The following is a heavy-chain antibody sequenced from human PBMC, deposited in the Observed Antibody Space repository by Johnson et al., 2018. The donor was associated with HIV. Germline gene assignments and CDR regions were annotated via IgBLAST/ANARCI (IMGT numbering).Heavy chain of an antibody. J-gene: IGHJ3*02. CDR1: GFTFSNYG. Sequence: QVQLVESGGGVVQPGGSLRLSCAASGFTFSNYGMHWVRQAPGKGLEWVAFIRYDGSNKYYADSVKGRFTISRDNSKNTMYLQVNSLRAEYTAVYYCAKDQGQWLVDAFDIWGQGTMVTVSS. D-gene: IGHD6-19*01. CDR3: AKDQGQWLVDAFDI. V-gene: IGHV3-30*02. CDR2: IRYDGSNK.